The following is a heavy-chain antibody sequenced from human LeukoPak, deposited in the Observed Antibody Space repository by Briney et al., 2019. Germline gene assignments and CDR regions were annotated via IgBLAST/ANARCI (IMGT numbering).Heavy chain of an antibody. J-gene: IGHJ4*02. CDR2: IRYDGSDK. CDR1: GFTFDNYA. CDR3: AKDWDYNFWSNYDH. Sequence: PGRSLRLSCAPSGFTFDNYAMHWVRQAPGKGLEWVAYIRYDGSDKHYGDSVKGRFTISRDDSKNTLYLQMSSLRGEDTAVYYCAKDWDYNFWSNYDHWGQGILVTVSS. D-gene: IGHD3-3*01. V-gene: IGHV3-30*02.